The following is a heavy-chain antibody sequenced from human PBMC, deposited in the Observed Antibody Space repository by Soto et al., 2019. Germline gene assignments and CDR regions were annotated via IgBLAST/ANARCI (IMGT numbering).Heavy chain of an antibody. CDR3: ARDDSSSWQKLIDY. CDR1: GFTFSSYE. V-gene: IGHV3-48*03. Sequence: EVQLVESGGGLVQPGGSLRLSCAASGFTFSSYEMNWVRQAPGKGLEWVSYISSSGSTIYYADSVKGRFTISRDNAKNSLYLQMNSPRAEDTAVYYCARDDSSSWQKLIDYWGQGTLVTVSS. CDR2: ISSSGSTI. D-gene: IGHD6-13*01. J-gene: IGHJ4*02.